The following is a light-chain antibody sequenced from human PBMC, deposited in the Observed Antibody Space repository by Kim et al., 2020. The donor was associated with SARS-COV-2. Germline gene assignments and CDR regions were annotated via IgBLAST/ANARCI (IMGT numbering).Light chain of an antibody. CDR3: SAWDSSLSNWV. Sequence: QAGLTQPPSVSKGLRQTATLTCTGNSNNVGNQGAAWLQQHQGHPPKLLFYRNNNRPSGISERLSASRSGNTASLTITGLQPEDEADYYCSAWDSSLSNWVFGGGTQLTVL. CDR2: RNN. J-gene: IGLJ3*02. CDR1: SNNVGNQG. V-gene: IGLV10-54*01.